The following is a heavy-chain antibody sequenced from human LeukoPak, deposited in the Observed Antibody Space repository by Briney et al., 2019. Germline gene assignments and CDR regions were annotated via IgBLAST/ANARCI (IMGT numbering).Heavy chain of an antibody. CDR1: GGFMNSYY. Sequence: SETLSLTCTVSGGFMNSYYWSWIRQPAGKGLEWIGRIYPNGNTNYNPPLRGRISMSVDTSKSQYSLKLSSVTAADTAVYYWARGAYYYDSRGWDVWGQGTLVTVSS. CDR3: ARGAYYYDSRGWDV. CDR2: IYPNGNT. D-gene: IGHD3-22*01. J-gene: IGHJ3*01. V-gene: IGHV4-4*07.